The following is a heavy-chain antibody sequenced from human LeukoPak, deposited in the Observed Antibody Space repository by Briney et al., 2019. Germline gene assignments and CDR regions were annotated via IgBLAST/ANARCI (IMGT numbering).Heavy chain of an antibody. Sequence: GRSLRLSCEASGFTFDDYAMHWVRQAPGKGLEWVSGISWNSANIAYGDSVKGRFTISRDNARNSLYLQMNSLRADDTALYYCARGSGYSPLFDCWGQGTLVTVSS. J-gene: IGHJ4*02. CDR2: ISWNSANI. CDR3: ARGSGYSPLFDC. D-gene: IGHD3-22*01. V-gene: IGHV3-9*01. CDR1: GFTFDDYA.